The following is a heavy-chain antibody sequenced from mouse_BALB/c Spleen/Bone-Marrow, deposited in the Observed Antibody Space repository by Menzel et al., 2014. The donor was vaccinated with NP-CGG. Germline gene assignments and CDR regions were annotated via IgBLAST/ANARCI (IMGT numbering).Heavy chain of an antibody. CDR1: GFNIXDTY. V-gene: IGHV14-3*02. J-gene: IGHJ4*01. Sequence: EVMLVESGAELVKPGASVKLSCTASGFNIXDTYMHWVKQRPEQGLEWIGRIDPANGNTKSDPKFQGKATITADTSSNTAYLQLSSLTSEDTAVYYCAREATYAMDYWGQGTSVTVSS. D-gene: IGHD3-2*02. CDR2: IDPANGNT. CDR3: AREATYAMDY.